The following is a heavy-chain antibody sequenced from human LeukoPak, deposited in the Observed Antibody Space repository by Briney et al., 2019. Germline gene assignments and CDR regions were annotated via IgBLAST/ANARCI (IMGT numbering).Heavy chain of an antibody. D-gene: IGHD3-3*01. CDR2: IRSGGSIT. V-gene: IGHV3-48*01. J-gene: IGHJ4*02. CDR3: ARVIWSGYYQIDY. CDR1: EFTFSSYW. Sequence: GGSLRLSCAASEFTFSSYWMSWVRQAPGKGLEWVSYIRSGGSITRYADYVKGRFTISRDNAKNSLYLQMNSLRAEDTAVYYCARVIWSGYYQIDYWGQGTLVTVSS.